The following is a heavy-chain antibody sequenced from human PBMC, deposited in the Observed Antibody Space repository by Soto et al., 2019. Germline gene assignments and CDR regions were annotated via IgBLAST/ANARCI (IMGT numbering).Heavy chain of an antibody. V-gene: IGHV1-69*01. CDR2: IIPIFGTA. CDR1: GGTFSSYA. J-gene: IGHJ6*02. Sequence: QVQLVQSGAEVKKPGSSVKVSCKASGGTFSSYAISWVRQAPGQGLEWMGGIIPIFGTANYAQKFQGRVTITADESTSTAYMQLGSLRSEDTAVYYCARCIQQWMLGDYGMDVWGQGTTVTVSS. CDR3: ARCIQQWMLGDYGMDV. D-gene: IGHD6-19*01.